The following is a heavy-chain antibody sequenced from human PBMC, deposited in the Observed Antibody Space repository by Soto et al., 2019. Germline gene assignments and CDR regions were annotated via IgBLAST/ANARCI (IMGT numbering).Heavy chain of an antibody. CDR1: GFTFNNYA. J-gene: IGHJ4*02. CDR2: ISYDGSNK. CDR3: ARYSSGSHFDY. Sequence: PGGSLRLSCAASGFTFNNYAMHWVRQAPGKGLEWVAAISYDGSNKYYADSVKGRFTISRDTSRNTLFLQMNSLRVEDTAVYYCARYSSGSHFDYWGQGTLVTVSS. D-gene: IGHD1-26*01. V-gene: IGHV3-30-3*01.